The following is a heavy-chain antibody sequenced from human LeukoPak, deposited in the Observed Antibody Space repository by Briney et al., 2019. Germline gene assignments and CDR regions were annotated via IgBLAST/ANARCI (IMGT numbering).Heavy chain of an antibody. CDR3: ARQIVVSGTDYFDY. CDR1: RLTVSNNY. J-gene: IGHJ4*02. Sequence: NPGGSLRLSCAVSRLTVSNNYMSWVRQAPGKGLEWVSVIYSDGSPYYADSVKGRFTISRDNSKNTLYLQMNSLRAEDTAVYFCARQIVVSGTDYFDYWGQGTLVTVSS. V-gene: IGHV3-66*04. CDR2: IYSDGSP. D-gene: IGHD6-19*01.